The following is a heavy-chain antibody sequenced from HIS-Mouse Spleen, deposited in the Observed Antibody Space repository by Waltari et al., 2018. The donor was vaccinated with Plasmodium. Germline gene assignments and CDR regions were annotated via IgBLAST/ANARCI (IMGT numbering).Heavy chain of an antibody. CDR2: IYSGGST. CDR3: ARGMKSSSSAFDI. V-gene: IGHV3-53*01. J-gene: IGHJ3*02. CDR1: GFTVSRNY. D-gene: IGHD6-6*01. Sequence: EVQLVESGGGLIQPGGSLRLSCAASGFTVSRNYMSWVRQAPGKGVEWVSVIYSGGSTYYADSVKGRFTISRDNSKNTLYRQMNSLRAEDTAVYYCARGMKSSSSAFDIWGQGTMVTVSS.